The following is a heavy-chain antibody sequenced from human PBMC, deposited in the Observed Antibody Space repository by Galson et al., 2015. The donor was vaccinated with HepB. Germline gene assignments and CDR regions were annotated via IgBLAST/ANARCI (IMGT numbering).Heavy chain of an antibody. D-gene: IGHD3-10*01. CDR3: ARLYGFGGLLGVFGFDL. CDR1: GFNLTTYW. J-gene: IGHJ4*01. Sequence: QSGAEVKKPGESLKISCQGSGFNLTTYWIGWVRLMPGKGLEWVGIIQGDTSDTRYSPSFEAQVTISADKSISTAYLRWGRLKASDTAIYYCARLYGFGGLLGVFGFDLWGQGTLVTVSS. CDR2: IQGDTSDT. V-gene: IGHV5-51*01.